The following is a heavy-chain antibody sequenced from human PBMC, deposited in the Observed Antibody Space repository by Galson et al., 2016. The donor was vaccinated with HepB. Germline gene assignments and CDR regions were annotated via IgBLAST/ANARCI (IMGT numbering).Heavy chain of an antibody. D-gene: IGHD3-3*01. Sequence: ETLSLTCPVSGDSISNTYFYWGWIRQSPGKGLEWIGSIYSTGTTYYPPSLKSRVTIFVEASKNQLSLKLTSVTAADSAVYYCARHASYYDFWGHGTMVSAS. CDR3: ARHASYYDF. J-gene: IGHJ3*01. V-gene: IGHV4-39*01. CDR1: GDSISNTYFY. CDR2: IYSTGTT.